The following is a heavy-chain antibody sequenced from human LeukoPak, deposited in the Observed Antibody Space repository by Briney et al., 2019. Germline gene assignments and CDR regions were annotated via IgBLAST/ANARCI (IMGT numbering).Heavy chain of an antibody. J-gene: IGHJ4*02. CDR1: GFSFSSYW. V-gene: IGHV3-74*01. Sequence: GGSLRLSYAASGFSFSSYWMHWVRQAPGKGLEWVSRIYYDGSTTNYADSVKGRFTISRDNAKNTLYLQMNSLRAEDTAVYYCAIVGQISMIRGNWPRDWGQGTLVTVSS. CDR2: IYYDGSTT. CDR3: AIVGQISMIRGNWPRD. D-gene: IGHD3-10*01.